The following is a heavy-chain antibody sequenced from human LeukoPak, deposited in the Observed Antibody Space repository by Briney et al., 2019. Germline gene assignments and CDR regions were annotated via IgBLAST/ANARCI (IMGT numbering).Heavy chain of an antibody. Sequence: GGSLRLSCAASGFTFSSYSMNWVRQAPGKGLEWVSYISSSGSTIYYADSVKGRFTISRDNAKNSLYLQMNSLRAEDTAVYYCARGGTFGGVIVIPECDYWGQGTLVTVSS. V-gene: IGHV3-48*04. CDR3: ARGGTFGGVIVIPECDY. CDR1: GFTFSSYS. D-gene: IGHD3-16*02. CDR2: ISSSGSTI. J-gene: IGHJ4*02.